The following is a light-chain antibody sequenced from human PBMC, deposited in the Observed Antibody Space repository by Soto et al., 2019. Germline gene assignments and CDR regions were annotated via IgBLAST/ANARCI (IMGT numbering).Light chain of an antibody. CDR1: QSVSSNY. Sequence: EIVLTQSPGTLSLSPGATATLSCRASQSVSSNYLAWFQQKSGQAPRLLIYGASSRATGIPDRFSGSGSGTDFTLTITRLEPEDFAVYYCHHYGNSPIYTFGPGTKVDFK. J-gene: IGKJ3*01. V-gene: IGKV3-20*01. CDR2: GAS. CDR3: HHYGNSPIYT.